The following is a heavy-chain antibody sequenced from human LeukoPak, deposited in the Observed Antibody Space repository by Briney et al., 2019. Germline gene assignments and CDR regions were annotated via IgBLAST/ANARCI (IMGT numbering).Heavy chain of an antibody. CDR1: GFTFSSYG. CDR2: IWYDGSNK. Sequence: GGSLRLSCAASGFTFSSYGMHWVRQAPGKGLGWVAVIWYDGSNKYYADSVKGRFTISRDNSKNTLYLQMNSLRAEDTAVYYCARDRGFYRYGSGSYYANYGMDVWGQGTTVTVSS. V-gene: IGHV3-33*01. D-gene: IGHD3-10*01. J-gene: IGHJ6*02. CDR3: ARDRGFYRYGSGSYYANYGMDV.